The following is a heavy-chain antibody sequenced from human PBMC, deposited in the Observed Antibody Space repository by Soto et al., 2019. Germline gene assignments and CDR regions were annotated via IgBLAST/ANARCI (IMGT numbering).Heavy chain of an antibody. V-gene: IGHV4-59*08. Sequence: PSETLSLTCTVSGGSISSYYWSWIRQPPGKGLEWIGYIYCSGSTNYNPSLKSRVTISVDTSKNQFSLKLSSVTAADTAVYYCARHPDGDGDFDYWGQGTLVTVSS. CDR1: GGSISSYY. J-gene: IGHJ4*02. D-gene: IGHD2-8*01. CDR2: IYCSGST. CDR3: ARHPDGDGDFDY.